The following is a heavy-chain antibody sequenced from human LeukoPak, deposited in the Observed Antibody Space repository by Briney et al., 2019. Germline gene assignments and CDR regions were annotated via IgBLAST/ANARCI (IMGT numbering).Heavy chain of an antibody. D-gene: IGHD2-15*01. Sequence: VASVTVSCMASGYTFTSYYMHWVRQAPGQGLEGMGIINPSGGSTSYAQKFQGRVTMTRDMSTSTVYMELSSLRSEDTAVYYCARTSGGVPYAFDIWGQGTMVTVSS. CDR1: GYTFTSYY. CDR3: ARTSGGVPYAFDI. V-gene: IGHV1-46*01. J-gene: IGHJ3*02. CDR2: INPSGGST.